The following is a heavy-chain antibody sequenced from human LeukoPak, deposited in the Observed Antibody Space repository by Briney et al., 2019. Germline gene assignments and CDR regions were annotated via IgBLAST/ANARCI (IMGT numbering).Heavy chain of an antibody. CDR1: GFTVSSNY. CDR3: AREPWGAKGAAWVMDV. V-gene: IGHV3-53*01. J-gene: IGHJ6*02. Sequence: GGSLRLSCAASGFTVSSNYMSWVRQAPGKGLEWVSTVKSGGTTYYADSVKGRFTISRDSSNNTLYLQMNSLRAEDTAVYYCAREPWGAKGAAWVMDVWGQGTTVAVSS. CDR2: VKSGGTT. D-gene: IGHD1-26*01.